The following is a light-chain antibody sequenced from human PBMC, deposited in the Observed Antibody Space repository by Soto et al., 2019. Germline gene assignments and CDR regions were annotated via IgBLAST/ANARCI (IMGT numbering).Light chain of an antibody. J-gene: IGLJ1*01. CDR1: ISDVGGYNY. CDR2: DVS. Sequence: QSVLTQPRSVSGSPGQSVTISCTGTISDVGGYNYVSWYQQHPGKAPKLMIYDVSKRPSGVPDRFSGSKSGNTASLTISGLQAEDEADYYCCSYAGSNTFVFGTGTKLTVL. CDR3: CSYAGSNTFV. V-gene: IGLV2-11*01.